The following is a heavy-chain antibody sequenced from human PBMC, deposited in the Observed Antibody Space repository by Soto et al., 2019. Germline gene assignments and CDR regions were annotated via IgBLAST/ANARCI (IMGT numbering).Heavy chain of an antibody. J-gene: IGHJ4*02. Sequence: QAQLVQSGAEVKKPGASVKVSCKASGYNFIDYGISWVRQAPGQGPEWMGWISALNGDTTSAQKLQGRFTLTTDTSTNTAFMELRSLRSDDTAVYFCARDGPFTVRGAVPFDYWGQGTLVTVSS. CDR1: GYNFIDYG. CDR3: ARDGPFTVRGAVPFDY. D-gene: IGHD3-10*01. CDR2: ISALNGDT. V-gene: IGHV1-18*01.